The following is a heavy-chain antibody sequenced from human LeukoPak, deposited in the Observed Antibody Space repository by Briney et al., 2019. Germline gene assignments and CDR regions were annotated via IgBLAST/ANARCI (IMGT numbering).Heavy chain of an antibody. D-gene: IGHD6-19*01. CDR1: GGSLTNYY. CDR3: ARDLGGLAAGTLDY. V-gene: IGHV4-59*01. CDR2: IYYNGRT. Sequence: PSETLSLTCNVSGGSLTNYYWNWIRQPPGRGREWIGYIYYNGRTNYNASLQSRVSISVDTSRSQFSLKLNSVTAVDTAIYYCARDLGGLAAGTLDYWGPGSLVTVSS. J-gene: IGHJ4*02.